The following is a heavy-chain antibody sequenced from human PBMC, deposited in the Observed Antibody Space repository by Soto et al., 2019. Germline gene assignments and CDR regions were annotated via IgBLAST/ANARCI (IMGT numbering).Heavy chain of an antibody. CDR3: AREQGGGNSNAVDYFDY. CDR1: GFTFSSYW. D-gene: IGHD1-1*01. CDR2: IKQDGSGK. Sequence: GGSLRLCCAASGFTFSSYWMSWVRQAPGKGLEWVANIKQDGSGKYYVDSVKCRFTISRDNSKNSLYLQMKSLRAEDTAVYYCAREQGGGNSNAVDYFDYAGQGSMVTVSS. J-gene: IGHJ4*02. V-gene: IGHV3-7*01.